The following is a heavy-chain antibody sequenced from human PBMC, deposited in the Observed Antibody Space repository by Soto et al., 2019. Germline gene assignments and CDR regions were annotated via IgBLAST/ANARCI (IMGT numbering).Heavy chain of an antibody. CDR3: ARSGSGYDPYYYYGMDV. J-gene: IGHJ6*02. V-gene: IGHV3-33*01. D-gene: IGHD5-12*01. Sequence: LRLSCAASGFTFSSYGMHWVRQAPCKVLEWVEVIWYDGSNKYYSDSVKGRFTISRDNSKNTLYLQMNSLRAEDTAVYYCARSGSGYDPYYYYGMDVWGQGTTVTVSS. CDR1: GFTFSSYG. CDR2: IWYDGSNK.